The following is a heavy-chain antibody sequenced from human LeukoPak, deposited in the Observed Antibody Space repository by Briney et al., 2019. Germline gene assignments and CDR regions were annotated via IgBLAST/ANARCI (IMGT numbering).Heavy chain of an antibody. V-gene: IGHV4-38-2*02. CDR3: ARYSSSPTYYFDY. Sequence: SETLSLTCTVSGYSISSGYYWGWIRQPPGKGLEWIGSIYHSGSTYYNPSLKSRVTISVDTSKNQFSLKLSSVTAADTAVYYCARYSSSPTYYFDYWGQGTLVTVSS. J-gene: IGHJ4*02. CDR1: GYSISSGYY. CDR2: IYHSGST. D-gene: IGHD6-13*01.